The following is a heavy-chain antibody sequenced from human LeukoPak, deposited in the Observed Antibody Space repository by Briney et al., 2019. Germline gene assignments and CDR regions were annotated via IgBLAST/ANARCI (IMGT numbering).Heavy chain of an antibody. J-gene: IGHJ4*02. CDR2: IYSGGST. CDR3: ARGVGGYAPGPFDY. Sequence: GGSLRLSCAASGFTFSSNYMSWVRQAPGKGLEWVSVIYSGGSTYYADSVKGRFTISRDNSKNTLYLQMNSLRAEDTAVYYCARGVGGYAPGPFDYWGQGTLVTVSS. V-gene: IGHV3-66*01. D-gene: IGHD5-12*01. CDR1: GFTFSSNY.